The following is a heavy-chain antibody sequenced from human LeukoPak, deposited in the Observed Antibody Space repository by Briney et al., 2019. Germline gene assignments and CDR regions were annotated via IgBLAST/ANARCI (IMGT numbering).Heavy chain of an antibody. Sequence: PGGSLRLSCAASGFTFSSYDMHWVRQATGKGLEWVSAIGTAGDTYYPGSVKGRFTISRENAKNSLYLQMTSLRAGDTAVYYCARSVGATFYYGMDVWGQGTTVTVSS. V-gene: IGHV3-13*01. D-gene: IGHD1-26*01. CDR3: ARSVGATFYYGMDV. CDR2: IGTAGDT. J-gene: IGHJ6*02. CDR1: GFTFSSYD.